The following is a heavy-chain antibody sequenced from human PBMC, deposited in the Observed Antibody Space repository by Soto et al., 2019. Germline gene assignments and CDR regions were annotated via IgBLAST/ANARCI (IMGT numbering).Heavy chain of an antibody. V-gene: IGHV3-64D*08. CDR1: GVTFSRYA. CDR2: ISSNGGST. D-gene: IGHD3-3*01. J-gene: IGHJ6*02. Sequence: GGALRLSCLGSGVTFSRYAMHWGRPGPGEGLGYVSAISSNGGSTYYADSVKGRFTISRDNSKNTLYLQMSSLRAEDTAVYYCVINYDFWSGYRGPYYYYGMDVWGQGTTVTVS. CDR3: VINYDFWSGYRGPYYYYGMDV.